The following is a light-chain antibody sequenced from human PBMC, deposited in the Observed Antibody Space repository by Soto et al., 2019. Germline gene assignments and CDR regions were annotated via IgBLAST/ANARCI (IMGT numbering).Light chain of an antibody. J-gene: IGLJ3*02. V-gene: IGLV2-11*01. Sequence: QSVLTQPRSVTGSPGQSVTISCTGTSSDVGGYNYVSWYQQHPGKTRKLMIYDVSKRPSGVPDRCSGSKSGNTASLTISGFQAEDEADYYCCSDAGSYTWVVGGGTKVTVL. CDR3: CSDAGSYTWV. CDR1: SSDVGGYNY. CDR2: DVS.